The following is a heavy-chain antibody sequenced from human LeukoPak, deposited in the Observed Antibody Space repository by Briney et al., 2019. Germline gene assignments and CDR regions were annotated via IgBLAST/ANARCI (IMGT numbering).Heavy chain of an antibody. CDR3: ARDKGSDKNDPLYGMDV. D-gene: IGHD1-1*01. J-gene: IGHJ6*02. CDR1: GFTFSSYG. V-gene: IGHV3-30*03. Sequence: GGSLRLSCAASGFTFSSYGMHWVRQAPGKGLEWVAVISYDGSNKYYADSVKGRFTISRDNSKNTLYLQMNSLRAEDTAVYYCARDKGSDKNDPLYGMDVWGQGTTVTVSS. CDR2: ISYDGSNK.